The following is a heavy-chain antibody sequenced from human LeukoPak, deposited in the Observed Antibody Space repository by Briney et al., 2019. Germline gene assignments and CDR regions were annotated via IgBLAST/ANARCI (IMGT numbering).Heavy chain of an antibody. V-gene: IGHV1-2*06. CDR2: INPNSGGT. CDR3: ARSDYERSTFDY. D-gene: IGHD5-12*01. CDR1: GYTFTGYY. Sequence: GASVKVSCKASGYTFTGYYMHWVRQAPGQGLEWMGRINPNSGGTNYAQKFQGRVTMTRDTSISTAYMELSRLRSDDTAVYYCARSDYERSTFDYWGQGTLVTVSS. J-gene: IGHJ4*02.